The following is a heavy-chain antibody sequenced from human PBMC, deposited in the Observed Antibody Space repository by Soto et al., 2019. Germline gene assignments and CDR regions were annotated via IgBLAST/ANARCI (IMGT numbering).Heavy chain of an antibody. V-gene: IGHV1-69*01. J-gene: IGHJ5*02. CDR3: ARDHGDYPNWFDP. CDR2: IIPIFGTA. D-gene: IGHD4-17*01. Sequence: SVKVSCKASGVTFSSSAISWVRQAPVQGLEWMGGIIPIFGTANYAQKFQGRVTITADESTSTAYMELSSLRSEDTAVYYCARDHGDYPNWFDPWGQGTLVTVSS. CDR1: GVTFSSSA.